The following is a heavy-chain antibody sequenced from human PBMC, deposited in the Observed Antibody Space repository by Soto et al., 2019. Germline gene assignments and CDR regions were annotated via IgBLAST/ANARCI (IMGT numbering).Heavy chain of an antibody. CDR2: ISAYNGNT. CDR3: ARDYLTGYSSGWWGSGFDY. Sequence: QVQLVQSGAEVKKPGASVKVSCKASGYTFTSYGISWVRQAPGQGLEWMGWISAYNGNTNYAQKLQGRVTMTTDTTTRTAYMELRSLRSDDTAVYYCARDYLTGYSSGWWGSGFDYCGQVTLVTVAS. CDR1: GYTFTSYG. D-gene: IGHD6-19*01. V-gene: IGHV1-18*01. J-gene: IGHJ4*02.